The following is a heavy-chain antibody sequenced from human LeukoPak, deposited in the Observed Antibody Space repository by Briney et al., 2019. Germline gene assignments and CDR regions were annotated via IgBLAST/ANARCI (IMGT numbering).Heavy chain of an antibody. J-gene: IGHJ4*02. CDR2: ISGSGSST. D-gene: IGHD2-2*01. V-gene: IGHV3-23*01. CDR3: AKDLRNVVVPAAMGIDY. CDR1: GFTFSNYA. Sequence: GGSLRLSCAASGFTFSNYAMSWVRQAPGKGLEWVSSISGSGSSTFYADSVKGLFTISKDNSKNTLNLQMNSLSPEDTAVYYCAKDLRNVVVPAAMGIDYWGQGALVTVSS.